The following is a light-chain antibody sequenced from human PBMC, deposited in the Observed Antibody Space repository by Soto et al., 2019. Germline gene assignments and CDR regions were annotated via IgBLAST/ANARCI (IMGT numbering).Light chain of an antibody. CDR2: GAS. Sequence: EIVLTQSPGTLSLSPGERATPSCRASQSVSSSYLACYQQKPGQAPRLLIYGASSRATGIPDRFSGSGSGTDFTLTISRLEPEDFAVYYCQQYGSSRTFGQGTKVDI. J-gene: IGKJ1*01. V-gene: IGKV3-20*01. CDR3: QQYGSSRT. CDR1: QSVSSSY.